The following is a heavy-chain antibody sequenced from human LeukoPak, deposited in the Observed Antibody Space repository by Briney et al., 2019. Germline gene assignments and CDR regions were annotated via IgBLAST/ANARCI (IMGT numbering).Heavy chain of an antibody. Sequence: GASVKVSCKVSGGTFSNNVINWIRQAPGQGREWRGGIIPMVDSANYVQKFQGRVTITADISTTTAYLELSSLRYEDTAMYYCARVRQYSSWNFDYWGQGTLVTVSS. J-gene: IGHJ4*02. CDR1: GGTFSNNV. V-gene: IGHV1-69*06. CDR2: IIPMVDSA. CDR3: ARVRQYSSWNFDY. D-gene: IGHD6-6*01.